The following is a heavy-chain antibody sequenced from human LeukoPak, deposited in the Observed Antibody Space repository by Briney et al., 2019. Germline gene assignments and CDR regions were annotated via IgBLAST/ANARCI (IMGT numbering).Heavy chain of an antibody. J-gene: IGHJ2*01. CDR1: GFTFSSYW. V-gene: IGHV3-23*01. CDR3: AKVGYCSSTSCYPYWYFDL. Sequence: PGGSLRLSCAASGFTFSSYWMSWVRQAPGKGLEWVSAISGSGGSTYYADSVKGRFTISRDNSKNTLYLQMNSLRAEDTAVYYCAKVGYCSSTSCYPYWYFDLWGRGTLVTVSS. D-gene: IGHD2-2*01. CDR2: ISGSGGST.